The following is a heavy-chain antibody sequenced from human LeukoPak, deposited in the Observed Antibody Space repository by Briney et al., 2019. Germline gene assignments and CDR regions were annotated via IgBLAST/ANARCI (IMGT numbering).Heavy chain of an antibody. CDR3: ARAYVVVVAASDAFDI. Sequence: SETLSLTCAVYGGSFSGYYWSWIRQPPGKGLEWIGEISHSGSTNYNPSLKSRVTISVDTSKNQFSLKLTSVTAADAAVYFCARAYVVVVAASDAFDIWGQGTMVTVSS. CDR2: ISHSGST. CDR1: GGSFSGYY. J-gene: IGHJ3*02. D-gene: IGHD2-15*01. V-gene: IGHV4-34*01.